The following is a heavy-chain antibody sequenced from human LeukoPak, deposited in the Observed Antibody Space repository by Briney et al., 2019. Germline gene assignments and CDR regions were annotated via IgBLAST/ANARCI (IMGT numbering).Heavy chain of an antibody. Sequence: PGGSLRLSCAASGFTFSSYSMNWVRQAPGKGLEWVGFSASKAFGGTTEYAASVKGRFIISRDDSKGIAYLQMNSLKTEDTAVYFCSRDSYGHDPRNSFDYWGQGTLVTVSS. J-gene: IGHJ4*02. CDR3: SRDSYGHDPRNSFDY. CDR1: GFTFSSYS. CDR2: SASKAFGGTT. V-gene: IGHV3-49*04. D-gene: IGHD5-18*01.